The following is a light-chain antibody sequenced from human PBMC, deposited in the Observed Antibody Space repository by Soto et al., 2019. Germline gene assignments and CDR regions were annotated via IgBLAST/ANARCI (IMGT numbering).Light chain of an antibody. V-gene: IGLV2-14*03. CDR2: DVS. J-gene: IGLJ1*01. CDR3: SSYTTSNTRQIV. Sequence: QSVLTQPASVSGSPGQSITISCTGTSSDVGGYNYVSWYQLHPGKAPKLMIFDVSNRPSGVSNRFSGSKSGNTASLTISGLQPEDEADYYCSSYTTSNTRQIVFGTGTKVIVL. CDR1: SSDVGGYNY.